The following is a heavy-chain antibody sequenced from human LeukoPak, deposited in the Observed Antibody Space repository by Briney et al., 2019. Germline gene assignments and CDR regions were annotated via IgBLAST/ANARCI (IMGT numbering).Heavy chain of an antibody. CDR2: IYHSGST. V-gene: IGHV4-30-2*01. J-gene: IGHJ4*02. CDR3: ARVQSPYVCDY. CDR1: GGSISSGGYS. Sequence: PSETLSLTCAVSGGSISSGGYSWSWIRQPPGKGLEWIGYIYHSGSTYYNPSLKSRVTISVDRSKNQCSLKLSSVTAAATAVYYCARVQSPYVCDYWGEGTLVTVSS. D-gene: IGHD2-8*01.